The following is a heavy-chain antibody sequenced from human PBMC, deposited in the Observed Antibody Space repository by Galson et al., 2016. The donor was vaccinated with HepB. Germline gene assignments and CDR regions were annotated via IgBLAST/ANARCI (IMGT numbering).Heavy chain of an antibody. J-gene: IGHJ4*02. CDR2: ISYDGGKK. CDR1: GFRFSSYA. V-gene: IGHV3-30*04. CDR3: ARDGDVPSDYYDSSGRGYFDY. D-gene: IGHD3-22*01. Sequence: SLRLSCAASGFRFSSYAMHWVRQAPGKGLEWVAVISYDGGKKYYADSVKGRFTISRDSSQSTLYLQMNSLRAEDTAVYYCARDGDVPSDYYDSSGRGYFDYWGQGTLVSVSS.